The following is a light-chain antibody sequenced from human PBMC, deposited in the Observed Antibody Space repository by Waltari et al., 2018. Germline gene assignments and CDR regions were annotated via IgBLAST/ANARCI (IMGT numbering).Light chain of an antibody. V-gene: IGKV1-27*01. J-gene: IGKJ4*01. CDR2: DAF. Sequence: DIQMTQSPSSLSASVGARVTITCRARQGISNYLDWYQKKPGKVPKLLIYDAFSLQSGVPSRVSGSGSGTECTLTISSLQPEDVATYYCQKYNSAPLTFGGGTKVEIK. CDR1: QGISNY. CDR3: QKYNSAPLT.